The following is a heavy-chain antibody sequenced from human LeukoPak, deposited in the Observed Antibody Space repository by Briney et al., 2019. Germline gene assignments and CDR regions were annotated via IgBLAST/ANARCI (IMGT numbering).Heavy chain of an antibody. J-gene: IGHJ4*02. CDR2: ISSSSYI. CDR3: ARVWVDTAFDY. CDR1: GFTFSSYS. D-gene: IGHD5-18*01. Sequence: GGSLRLSCAASGFTFSSYSMNWVRQAPGKGLEWVSSISSSSYIYYADSVKGRFTISRDNAKNSLYLQMNSLRAEDTAVYYCARVWVDTAFDYWGQGTLVTVSS. V-gene: IGHV3-21*01.